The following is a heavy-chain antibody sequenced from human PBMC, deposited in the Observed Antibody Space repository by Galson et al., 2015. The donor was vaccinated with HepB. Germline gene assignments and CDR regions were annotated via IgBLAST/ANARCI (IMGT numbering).Heavy chain of an antibody. Sequence: QSGAEVKKPGASVKVSCKASGGSFSTYTISWVRQAPGQGLEWMGRIIPILGTANYAQKFQGRVTITADKSTSTTYMELSSLRSEDTAMYYCATRQIGNYGDYEYYSDDWGQGTLVTVSS. J-gene: IGHJ4*02. CDR2: IIPILGTA. D-gene: IGHD4-17*01. CDR1: GGSFSTYT. CDR3: ATRQIGNYGDYEYYSDD. V-gene: IGHV1-69*08.